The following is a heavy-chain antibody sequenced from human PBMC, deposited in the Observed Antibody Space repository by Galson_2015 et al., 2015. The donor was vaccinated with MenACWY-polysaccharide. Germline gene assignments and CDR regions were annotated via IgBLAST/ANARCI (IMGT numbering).Heavy chain of an antibody. CDR3: APGVTVTRGFPLDQ. CDR2: MYAGGAR. J-gene: IGHJ4*02. Sequence: SLRLSCALSGLTVSDDYMNWVRQAPGKGLECVSIMYAGGARFKAESAKSRVTISRDSSRNTLTLQMERLRPEDTAVYYCAPGVTVTRGFPLDQWGQGTRVTVYS. CDR1: GLTVSDDY. D-gene: IGHD4-17*01. V-gene: IGHV3-66*02.